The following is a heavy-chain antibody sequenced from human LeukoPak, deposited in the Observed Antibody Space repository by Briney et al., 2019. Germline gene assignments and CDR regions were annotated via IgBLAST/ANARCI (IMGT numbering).Heavy chain of an antibody. J-gene: IGHJ4*02. CDR3: ARGYTYFAY. CDR2: IRYDGAGE. V-gene: IGHV3-30*02. Sequence: GGSLRLSCAASGFTFRNYGMHWVRQAPGKGLEWVTFIRYDGAGEYYADSVKGRFTISRDDSKNTVFLQMSTLRVEDTAVYYCARGYTYFAYWGQGTLVTVSS. D-gene: IGHD3-16*02. CDR1: GFTFRNYG.